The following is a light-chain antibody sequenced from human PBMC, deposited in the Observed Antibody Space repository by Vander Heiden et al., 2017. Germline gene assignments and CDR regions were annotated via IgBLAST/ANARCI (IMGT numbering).Light chain of an antibody. V-gene: IGLV2-18*02. Sequence: QSALTPPPSVSGSPGPSVTIPCTGTSSDVGGYNRVASYHQAQGTAPNRMINEVSHRPSGVPDRFSGSKSGNTASLTISRRQAEDEADYYCSSYTGSSTWVFGGGTKLTVL. CDR3: SSYTGSSTWV. CDR2: EVS. CDR1: SSDVGGYNR. J-gene: IGLJ2*01.